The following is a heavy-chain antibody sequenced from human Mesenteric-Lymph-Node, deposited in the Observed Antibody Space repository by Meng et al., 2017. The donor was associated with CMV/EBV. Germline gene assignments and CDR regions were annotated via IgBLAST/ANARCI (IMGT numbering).Heavy chain of an antibody. Sequence: GESLKISCAASGFTFSSYAMHWVRQAPGKGLEWVAVISYDGSNKYYADSVKGRFTISRDNSKSTLYLHMNNLRADDSAVYYCATGAGTLYDIDFWGQGTLVTVSS. V-gene: IGHV3-30-3*01. J-gene: IGHJ4*02. CDR3: ATGAGTLYDIDF. CDR1: GFTFSSYA. D-gene: IGHD1-1*01. CDR2: ISYDGSNK.